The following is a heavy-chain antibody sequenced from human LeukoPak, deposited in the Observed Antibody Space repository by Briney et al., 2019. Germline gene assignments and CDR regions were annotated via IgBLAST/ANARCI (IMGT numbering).Heavy chain of an antibody. CDR2: IYYSGST. V-gene: IGHV4-39*01. J-gene: IGHJ4*02. CDR1: GGSISSSSYY. Sequence: SETLSLTCTVSGGSISSSSYYWGWIRQPPGKGLEWIGSIYYSGSTYYNPSLKSRVTISVDTSKNQFSLKLSSVTAADTAVYYCARLQTGLSEYFDWLLYDFDYWGQGTLVTVSS. CDR3: ARLQTGLSEYFDWLLYDFDY. D-gene: IGHD3-9*01.